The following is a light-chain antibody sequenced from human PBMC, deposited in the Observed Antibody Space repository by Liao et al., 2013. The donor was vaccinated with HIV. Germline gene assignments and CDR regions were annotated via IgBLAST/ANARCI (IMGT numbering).Light chain of an antibody. CDR1: NIGDKS. V-gene: IGLV3-21*04. CDR3: QVWDHSSDQGV. Sequence: SYELTQPPSVSVAPGKTARITCGGNNIGDKSVHWYQQKPGQAPVLVIYYDGDRPSGIPERFSGSNSGNTATLTISGVETGDEADYFCQVWDHSSDQGVFGGGTKLTVL. J-gene: IGLJ3*02. CDR2: YDG.